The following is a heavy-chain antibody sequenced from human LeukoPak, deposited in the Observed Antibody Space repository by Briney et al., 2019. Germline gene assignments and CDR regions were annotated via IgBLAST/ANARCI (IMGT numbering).Heavy chain of an antibody. Sequence: GGSLPVSCAASGFTVSRNYMSWVRQAPGKGLEWVSVIYRGGRTYYADSVKGRFTISRDNSKNTLYLQMNSLRVEDTAVYYCARDRPAAFDIWGQGTLVSASS. CDR2: IYRGGRT. CDR1: GFTVSRNY. V-gene: IGHV3-53*01. CDR3: ARDRPAAFDI. J-gene: IGHJ3*02.